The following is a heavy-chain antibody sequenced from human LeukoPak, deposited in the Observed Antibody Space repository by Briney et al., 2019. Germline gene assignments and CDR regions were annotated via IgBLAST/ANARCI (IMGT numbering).Heavy chain of an antibody. CDR2: MNHSGSA. CDR3: ARGAGVPDAKADWFDP. V-gene: IGHV4-34*01. J-gene: IGHJ5*02. CDR1: GECFSGYY. Sequence: SETLSLTCAVYGECFSGYYWSWIRQPPGKGLEWIGEMNHSGSANYNPSLKSRVTISVDTSKNQFSLKLSSVSAADTAVYYCARGAGVPDAKADWFDPWGQGTLVTVSS. D-gene: IGHD2-2*01.